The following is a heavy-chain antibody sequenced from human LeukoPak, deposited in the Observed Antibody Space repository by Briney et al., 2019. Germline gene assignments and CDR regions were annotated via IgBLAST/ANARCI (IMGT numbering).Heavy chain of an antibody. D-gene: IGHD6-19*01. CDR1: DGSFSGYS. V-gene: IGHV4-34*01. CDR3: ARHGWHAWYFDL. Sequence: SETLSLTCVVYDGSFSGYSWSWIRQPPGKGLEWIGEINQRRNTNYNPSLKSRVTISIDTSKNQFSLKLSSVTAADTAVYYCARHGWHAWYFDLWGRGTLVTVSS. CDR2: INQRRNT. J-gene: IGHJ2*01.